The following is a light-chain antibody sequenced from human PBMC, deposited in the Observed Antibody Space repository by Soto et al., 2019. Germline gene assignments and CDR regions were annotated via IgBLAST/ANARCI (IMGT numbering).Light chain of an antibody. Sequence: QSALTQPASVSGSPGQSITISCTGTSSDVGSYNLVSWYQQHPGKAPKLMIYEGSKRPSGVSNRFSASKSGNTASLTISGLQAEDEADYYRNSYTSSSTWVFGGGTQLTVL. V-gene: IGLV2-14*02. J-gene: IGLJ3*02. CDR3: NSYTSSSTWV. CDR1: SSDVGSYNL. CDR2: EGS.